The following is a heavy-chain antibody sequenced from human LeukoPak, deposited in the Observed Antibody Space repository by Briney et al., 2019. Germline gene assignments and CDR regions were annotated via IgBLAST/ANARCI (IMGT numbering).Heavy chain of an antibody. Sequence: SETLSLTCTVSGGSISTYYWSWIRQPPGKGLEWIGYYSGNTNYNPSLKSRVTISVDTSKNQFSLKLSSVTAADTALYYCARLYCSGGSCYLGFDYWGQGTLVTVSS. CDR3: ARLYCSGGSCYLGFDY. J-gene: IGHJ4*02. CDR1: GGSISTYY. CDR2: YSGNT. V-gene: IGHV4-59*01. D-gene: IGHD2-15*01.